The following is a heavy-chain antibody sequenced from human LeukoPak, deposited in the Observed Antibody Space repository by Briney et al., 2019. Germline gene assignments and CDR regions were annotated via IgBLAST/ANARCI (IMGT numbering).Heavy chain of an antibody. J-gene: IGHJ6*03. V-gene: IGHV3-20*04. Sequence: GGSLRLSCAASGFTFDDYGMSWVRQAPGKGLEWVSGINWNGGSTGYADSVKGRFTISRDNAKNSLYLQMNSLRAEDTALYYCARTRGYSYGYYYYYYMDVWGKGTTVTVSS. CDR3: ARTRGYSYGYYYYYYMDV. CDR1: GFTFDDYG. CDR2: INWNGGST. D-gene: IGHD5-18*01.